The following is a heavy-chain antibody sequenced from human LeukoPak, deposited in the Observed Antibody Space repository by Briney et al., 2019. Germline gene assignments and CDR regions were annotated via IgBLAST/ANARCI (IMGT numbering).Heavy chain of an antibody. V-gene: IGHV3-53*01. Sequence: GGSLRLSCAASGFIFDDYTMHWVRQLPGKGLEWVSVIYSGGKTYYADSVKGRFTLSRDNSKNTLYLQMNSLRAEDTAVYYCARVCKFTNYYGSGCSDYWGQGTLVTVSS. CDR1: GFIFDDYT. J-gene: IGHJ4*02. CDR3: ARVCKFTNYYGSGCSDY. D-gene: IGHD3-10*01. CDR2: IYSGGKT.